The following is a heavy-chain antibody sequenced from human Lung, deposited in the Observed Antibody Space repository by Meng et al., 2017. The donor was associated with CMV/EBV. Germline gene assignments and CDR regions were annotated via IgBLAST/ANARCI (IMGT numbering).Heavy chain of an antibody. J-gene: IGHJ3*02. CDR1: GFTVINNY. V-gene: IGHV3-66*02. CDR2: IYAGGST. Sequence: LTCAASGFTVINNYMNWVRQAPGKGLEWVSIIYAGGSTDYADSVNGRFTISRDNSKNTLYLQMNSLRPEDTAVYYCAREKEGRMSTISAFDIWGQGTMVTVSS. CDR3: AREKEGRMSTISAFDI. D-gene: IGHD5-24*01.